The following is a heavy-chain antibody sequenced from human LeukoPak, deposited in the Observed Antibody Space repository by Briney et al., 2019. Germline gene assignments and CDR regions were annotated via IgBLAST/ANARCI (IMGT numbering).Heavy chain of an antibody. J-gene: IGHJ6*02. D-gene: IGHD2-21*01. CDR2: TSYDGVDQ. CDR3: ARVWRIQAYGQYYGMDV. CDR1: GFTFSSYA. Sequence: GGSLRLSCAASGFTFSSYAFHWVRHSPGKGLDWVAFTSYDGVDQYYVDSVKGRFTISRDNPKNTLYLQMNSLKTEDTAVYYCARVWRIQAYGQYYGMDVWGQGTTVTVSS. V-gene: IGHV3-30*04.